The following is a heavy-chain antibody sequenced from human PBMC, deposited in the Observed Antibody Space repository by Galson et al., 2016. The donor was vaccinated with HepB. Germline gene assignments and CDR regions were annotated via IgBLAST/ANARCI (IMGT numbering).Heavy chain of an antibody. D-gene: IGHD2-15*01. CDR1: GYTFTNYW. V-gene: IGHV5-51*01. J-gene: IGHJ4*02. CDR2: IYPGDSDI. CDR3: ARRDRDCSGGTCSARNFDY. Sequence: QSGAEVKKPGESLTISCQASGYTFTNYWIGWVRQMPGEGLEWMGIIYPGDSDIRYNSSFQGQVTISADNSITTAYLQWGSLKASDSAIYFCARRDRDCSGGTCSARNFDYWGQGTLVSVSS.